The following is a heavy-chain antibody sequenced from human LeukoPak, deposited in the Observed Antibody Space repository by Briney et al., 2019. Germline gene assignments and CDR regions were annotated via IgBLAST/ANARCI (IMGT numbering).Heavy chain of an antibody. J-gene: IGHJ5*02. D-gene: IGHD3-3*01. V-gene: IGHV1-8*02. CDR3: ARCYDLWSGYYRWLDP. Sequence: ASVKVSCKASGYTFTSYYMHWVRQATGQGLEWMGWMNPNSGNTGYAQKFQGRVTMTRNTSISTAYMELSSLRSEDTAVYYCARCYDLWSGYYRWLDPWGQGTLVTVSS. CDR1: GYTFTSYY. CDR2: MNPNSGNT.